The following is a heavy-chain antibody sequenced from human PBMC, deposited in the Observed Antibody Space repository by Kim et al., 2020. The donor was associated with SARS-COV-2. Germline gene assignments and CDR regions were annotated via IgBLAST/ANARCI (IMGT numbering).Heavy chain of an antibody. CDR2: IKQDGTES. J-gene: IGHJ4*02. D-gene: IGHD6-19*01. CDR3: ARDRYSSGWYPIDY. CDR1: GFTFSNYW. Sequence: GGSLRLSCAASGFTFSNYWMSWVRQAPGKGLEWVANIKQDGTESYYVDSVKDRFTISRDNAKNSLYLQMNSLRVEDTAVYHCARDRYSSGWYPIDYWGQGTLVTVPS. V-gene: IGHV3-7*01.